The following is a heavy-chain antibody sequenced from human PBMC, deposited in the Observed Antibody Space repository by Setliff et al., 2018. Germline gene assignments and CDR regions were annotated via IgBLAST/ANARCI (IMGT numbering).Heavy chain of an antibody. V-gene: IGHV4-38-2*01. D-gene: IGHD1-1*01. CDR3: ASPRRDDLDTPFDAFDL. CDR2: IYHRGRT. Sequence: LSLTCDVSGISITSGHYWGWIRQLPGKGLEWIATIYHRGRTYYNPSLDSRVTISLDTSKNQYSLRLRSVTAADTAVYYCASPRRDDLDTPFDAFDLWGQGTKVTVSS. J-gene: IGHJ3*01. CDR1: GISITSGHY.